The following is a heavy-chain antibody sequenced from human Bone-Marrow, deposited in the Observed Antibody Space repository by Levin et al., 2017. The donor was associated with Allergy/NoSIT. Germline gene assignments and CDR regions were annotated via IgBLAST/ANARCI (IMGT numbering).Heavy chain of an antibody. V-gene: IGHV4-34*01. Sequence: NSSETLSLTCAVYGGSFSGYYWSWIRQPPGKGLEWIGEINHSGSTNYNPSLKSRVTISVDTSKNQFSLKLSSVTAADTAVYYCARGFQIPGIVVVPAAIDYWGQGTLVTVSS. CDR1: GGSFSGYY. J-gene: IGHJ4*02. D-gene: IGHD2-2*01. CDR2: INHSGST. CDR3: ARGFQIPGIVVVPAAIDY.